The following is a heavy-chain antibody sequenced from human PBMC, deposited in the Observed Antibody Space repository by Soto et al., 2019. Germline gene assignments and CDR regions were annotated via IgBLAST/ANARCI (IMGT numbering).Heavy chain of an antibody. CDR3: ARLGTAGYCSGDTGCAGAIDI. V-gene: IGHV4-39*01. Sequence: PSETLSFTCFLSGGSINVNTYYWGWIRQAPGKWLEWIGNVYYSGSTNYNPSLKSRVTISINTSKNQFSLKLSSVTAADPAGYYWARLGTAGYCSGDTGCAGAIDIWGRATMVTVS. D-gene: IGHD2-15*01. CDR1: GGSINVNTYY. J-gene: IGHJ3*02. CDR2: VYYSGST.